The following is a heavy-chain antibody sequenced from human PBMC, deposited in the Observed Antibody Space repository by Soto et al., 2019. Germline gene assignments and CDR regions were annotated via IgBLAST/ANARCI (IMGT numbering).Heavy chain of an antibody. CDR1: GGTFSRHA. CDR2: IIPIFGTA. Sequence: QVQLVQSGAEVRKPESSVKVSCKDSGGTFSRHAISWVRQAPGQGLEWMGGIIPIFGTANHAQKFQGRVTIIADESTSTVYMELSILRSEDTAMYYCARGWGYDSNDYYYAYWGQGTLVIVSS. CDR3: ARGWGYDSNDYYYAY. J-gene: IGHJ4*02. V-gene: IGHV1-69*01. D-gene: IGHD3-22*01.